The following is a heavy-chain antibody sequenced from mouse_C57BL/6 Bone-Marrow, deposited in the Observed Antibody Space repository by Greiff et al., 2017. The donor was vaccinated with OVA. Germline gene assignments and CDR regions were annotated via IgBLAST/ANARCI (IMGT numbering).Heavy chain of an antibody. Sequence: EVKVVESGGGLVQSGRSLRLSCATSGFTFSDFYMEWVRQAPGKGLEWIAASRNKDNDDNTEYSASVKGRFIVSRDTSQSILYLQMNALRAEDTAIYYCARDEGNSAFDYWGQGTSVTVSS. CDR1: GFTFSDFY. J-gene: IGHJ4*01. CDR2: SRNKDNDDNT. CDR3: ARDEGNSAFDY. V-gene: IGHV7-1*01.